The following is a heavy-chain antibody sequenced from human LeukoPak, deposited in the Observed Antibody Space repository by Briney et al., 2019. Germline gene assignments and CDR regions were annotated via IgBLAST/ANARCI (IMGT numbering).Heavy chain of an antibody. CDR2: IYYSGST. D-gene: IGHD1-1*01. V-gene: IGHV4-39*07. CDR3: ARATTGTSDAFDI. J-gene: IGHJ3*02. CDR1: GGSISSSSYY. Sequence: SETLSLTCTVSGGSISSSSYYWGWIRQPPGKGLEWIGSIYYSGSTYYNPSLKSRVTISVDTSKNQFSLKLSSVTAADTAVYYCARATTGTSDAFDIWGQGTMVTVSS.